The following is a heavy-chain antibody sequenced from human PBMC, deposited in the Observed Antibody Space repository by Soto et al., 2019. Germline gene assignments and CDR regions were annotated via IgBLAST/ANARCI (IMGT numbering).Heavy chain of an antibody. Sequence: DVQLVESGGGLVKPGGSLRLSCAASGFIFSSHNMNWVRQAPGKGLEWVSSITGSSSYIFYADSVKGRFTISRDNAKNKVYLQMNSLRAEDTGGYYCARLVASETGYGMDVWGQGTTVTVSS. CDR2: ITGSSSYI. J-gene: IGHJ6*02. V-gene: IGHV3-21*06. D-gene: IGHD3-9*01. CDR3: ARLVASETGYGMDV. CDR1: GFIFSSHN.